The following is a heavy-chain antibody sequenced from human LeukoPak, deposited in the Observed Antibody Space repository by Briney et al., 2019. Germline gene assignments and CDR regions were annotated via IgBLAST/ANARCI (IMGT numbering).Heavy chain of an antibody. CDR1: GFTFSSYA. Sequence: GRSLRLSCAASGFTFSSYAMHWVRQAPGKGLEWVAVISYDGSNKYYADSVKGRFTISRDNSKNTLYLQMNSLRAEDTAVYYCARDYYDSSGYQGLHAFDIWGQGTMVTVSS. CDR2: ISYDGSNK. V-gene: IGHV3-30-3*01. J-gene: IGHJ3*02. CDR3: ARDYYDSSGYQGLHAFDI. D-gene: IGHD3-22*01.